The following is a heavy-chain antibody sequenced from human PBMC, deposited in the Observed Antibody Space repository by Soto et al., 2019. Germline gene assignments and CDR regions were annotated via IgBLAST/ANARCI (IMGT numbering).Heavy chain of an antibody. CDR1: GYTFSGFY. J-gene: IGHJ4*02. Sequence: ASVKVSCKASGYTFSGFYMHWVRQAPGQGLVWMGWINPNSGGTKSAEKFQGRVTMTRDTPISTAYMELSRLTSDDTAVYYCASAAVTGTAGLDFWGQGTQVTVSS. D-gene: IGHD6-19*01. CDR2: INPNSGGT. CDR3: ASAAVTGTAGLDF. V-gene: IGHV1-2*02.